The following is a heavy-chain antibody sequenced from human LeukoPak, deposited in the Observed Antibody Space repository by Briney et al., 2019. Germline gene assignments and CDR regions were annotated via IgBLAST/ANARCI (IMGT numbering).Heavy chain of an antibody. V-gene: IGHV4-34*01. Sequence: TSETLSLTCAVYGGSFSGYYWSWIRQPPGKGLEWIGEINHSGSTNYNPSLKSRVTISVDTSKNQFSLKLSSVTAADTAVYYCAREPDFWEDYYYYYMDVWGKGTTVSVSS. D-gene: IGHD3/OR15-3a*01. CDR3: AREPDFWEDYYYYYMDV. CDR1: GGSFSGYY. CDR2: INHSGST. J-gene: IGHJ6*03.